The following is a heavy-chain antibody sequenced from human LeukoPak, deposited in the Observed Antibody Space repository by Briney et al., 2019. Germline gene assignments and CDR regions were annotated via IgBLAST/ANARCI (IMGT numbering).Heavy chain of an antibody. CDR1: GFTFSSYS. V-gene: IGHV3-21*01. J-gene: IGHJ4*02. D-gene: IGHD3-3*01. CDR3: AVSGVSTNAFDY. CDR2: ISSSSSYI. Sequence: GGSLRLSCAASGFTFSSYSMNWVRQAPGKGLEWVSSISSSSSYIYYADSVKGRFTISRDNAKNSLYLQMNSLRAEDTAVYYCAVSGVSTNAFDYWGQGTLVTVSS.